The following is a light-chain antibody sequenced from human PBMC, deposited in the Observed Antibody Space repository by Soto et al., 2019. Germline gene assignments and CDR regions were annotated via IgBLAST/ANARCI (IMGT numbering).Light chain of an antibody. CDR2: EVS. CDR3: CSYAGSSPPVV. J-gene: IGLJ2*01. Sequence: QSVLTQPASVSGSPGQSITISCTGTSSDVGSYNLVSWYQQHPGEAPKLMIYEVSKRPSGVSNRFSGSKSGNTASLTISGLQAEDEADYYCCSYAGSSPPVVFGGGTKLTVL. CDR1: SSDVGSYNL. V-gene: IGLV2-23*02.